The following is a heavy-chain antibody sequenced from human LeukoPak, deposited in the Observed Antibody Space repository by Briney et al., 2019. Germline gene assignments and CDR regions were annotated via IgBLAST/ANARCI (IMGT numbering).Heavy chain of an antibody. CDR1: GTSFSSYY. D-gene: IGHD4-17*01. Sequence: SETLSLACAVSGTSFSSYYWSWIRQPPGKGLEWIGEVNHSGYTNDNPSLKSRVTISVDTSKNQFSLRLRSVTAADTGVYFCARMTTGHDFWGQGTLVTVSS. J-gene: IGHJ4*02. CDR3: ARMTTGHDF. CDR2: VNHSGYT. V-gene: IGHV4-34*01.